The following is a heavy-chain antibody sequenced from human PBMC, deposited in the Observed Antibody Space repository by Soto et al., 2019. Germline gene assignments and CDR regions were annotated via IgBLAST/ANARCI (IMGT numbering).Heavy chain of an antibody. CDR3: AGIGGSGSYSLDY. CDR2: IIPIFGTA. D-gene: IGHD3-10*01. J-gene: IGHJ4*02. CDR1: GGTFGSYA. V-gene: IGHV1-69*13. Sequence: GASVKVSCKASGGTFGSYAISWVRQAPGQGLEWMGGIIPIFGTANYAQKFQGRVTITADESTSTAYMELSSLRSEDTAVYYCAGIGGSGSYSLDYWGQGTLVTVSS.